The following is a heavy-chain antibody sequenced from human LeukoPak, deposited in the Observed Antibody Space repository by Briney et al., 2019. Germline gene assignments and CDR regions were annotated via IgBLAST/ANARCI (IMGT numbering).Heavy chain of an antibody. CDR2: IYYSGST. CDR3: ATLYGDSLDY. V-gene: IGHV4-39*01. Sequence: SATLSLTCTVSGGSISSSSYYWGWIRQPPGKGLEWIGSIYYSGSTYYNPSLKSRVTISVDTSKNQFSLKLSSVTAADTAVYYCATLYGDSLDYWGQGTLVTVSS. CDR1: GGSISSSSYY. D-gene: IGHD4-17*01. J-gene: IGHJ4*02.